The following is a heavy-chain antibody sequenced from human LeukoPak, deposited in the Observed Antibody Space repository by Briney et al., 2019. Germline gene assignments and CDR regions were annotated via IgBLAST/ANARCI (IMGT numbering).Heavy chain of an antibody. Sequence: SETLSLTCNVSGGSISSSSYYWGWLRQPPGKGLELIGNIYYSGTTYYNPSLKSRVTISVDTSKNQFSLKLSSVTAADTAVYYCVRGRYSSGWFKDKNWFDPWGQGIPVTVSS. CDR3: VRGRYSSGWFKDKNWFDP. J-gene: IGHJ5*02. CDR1: GGSISSSSYY. CDR2: IYYSGTT. D-gene: IGHD6-19*01. V-gene: IGHV4-39*07.